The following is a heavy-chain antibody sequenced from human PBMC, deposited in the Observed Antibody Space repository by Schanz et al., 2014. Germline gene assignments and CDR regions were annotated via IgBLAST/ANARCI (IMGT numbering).Heavy chain of an antibody. CDR3: ARGRTFDY. CDR2: ISGSGGST. J-gene: IGHJ4*02. Sequence: EVQLLESGGGLVQPGGSLRLSCAASGFTFTNYAMTWVRQAPGKGLEWVSGISGSGGSTYDADSVKGRFTISRDNSKNTLYLQMNSLTAEDTAVYYCARGRTFDYWGQGTLVTVSS. V-gene: IGHV3-23*01. CDR1: GFTFTNYA.